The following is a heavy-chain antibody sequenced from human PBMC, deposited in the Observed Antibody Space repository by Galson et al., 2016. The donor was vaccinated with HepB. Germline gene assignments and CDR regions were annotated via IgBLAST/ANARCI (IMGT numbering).Heavy chain of an antibody. CDR2: INPSGSST. V-gene: IGHV1-46*01. Sequence: SVKVSCKASGDTLTSYYMHWVRQAPGQGLEWMGIINPSGSSTSYAQKFQGRVTMTRDTSTSTVYMELSSLISDDTAVYYCATNGNLTYYDFWSGYRDYSYYGMDVWGQGTTVTVSS. CDR3: ATNGNLTYYDFWSGYRDYSYYGMDV. CDR1: GDTLTSYY. J-gene: IGHJ6*02. D-gene: IGHD3-3*01.